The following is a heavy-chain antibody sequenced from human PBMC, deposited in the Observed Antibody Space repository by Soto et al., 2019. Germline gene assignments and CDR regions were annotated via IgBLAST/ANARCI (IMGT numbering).Heavy chain of an antibody. D-gene: IGHD1-1*01. J-gene: IGHJ4*02. Sequence: GGSLRLSCAASGFTFSSYAMHWVRQAPGKGLEWVAVISYDGSNKYYADSVKGRFTISRDNSKNTLYLQMNSLRAEDTAVYYCARGDGHNHYFDYWGQGTLVTVSS. CDR3: ARGDGHNHYFDY. V-gene: IGHV3-30-3*01. CDR1: GFTFSSYA. CDR2: ISYDGSNK.